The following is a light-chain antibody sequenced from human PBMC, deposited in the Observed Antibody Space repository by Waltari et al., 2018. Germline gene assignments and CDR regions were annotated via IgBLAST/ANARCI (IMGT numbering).Light chain of an antibody. CDR1: QDLSNS. CDR3: QKYYESPMT. V-gene: IGKV1-NL1*01. CDR2: APS. Sequence: DIQMTQSPSSLSASVGDRVTITCRSRQDLSNSLAWYQQTPGKAPKFLLYAPSRLASGDTSRFSGSGSGTQYTLTISRLQPEDFATYYCQKYYESPMTFGQGTRLEIK. J-gene: IGKJ5*01.